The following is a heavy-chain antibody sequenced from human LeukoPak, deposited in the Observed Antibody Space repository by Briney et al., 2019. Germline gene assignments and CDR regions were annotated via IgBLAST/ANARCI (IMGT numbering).Heavy chain of an antibody. V-gene: IGHV4-59*01. J-gene: IGHJ5*02. CDR3: ARGQSPYYYDSSGYHNWFDP. CDR2: INYSGST. D-gene: IGHD3-22*01. CDR1: GGSISSYY. Sequence: SETLPLTCTVSGGSISSYYWSWIRQPPGKGLEWIGYINYSGSTNYNPSPKSRVTISVDTSKNQFSLKLSSVTAADTAVYYCARGQSPYYYDSSGYHNWFDPWGQGTLVTVSS.